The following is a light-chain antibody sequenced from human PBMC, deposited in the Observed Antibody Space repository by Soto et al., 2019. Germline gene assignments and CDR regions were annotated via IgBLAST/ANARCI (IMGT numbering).Light chain of an antibody. Sequence: VLTQSPATLSLSPGERATLSCRASQSVSSYIAWFQQRPGQAPRLLIYDASNRATGIPARFSGSGSGTDFTLTISSLEPEDFAVYYCQQRSNWPITFGQGTRLEIK. CDR1: QSVSSY. CDR3: QQRSNWPIT. CDR2: DAS. J-gene: IGKJ5*01. V-gene: IGKV3-11*01.